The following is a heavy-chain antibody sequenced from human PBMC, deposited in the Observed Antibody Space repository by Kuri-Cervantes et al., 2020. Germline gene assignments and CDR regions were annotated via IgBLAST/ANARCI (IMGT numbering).Heavy chain of an antibody. CDR3: AKSRGLVRHGMDV. CDR2: ISTSGGGT. V-gene: IGHV3-23*01. D-gene: IGHD3/OR15-3a*01. Sequence: GESLKISCAASGFTFSSYAMSWVRQAPGEGLEWVSAISTSGGGTYCADSVKGRFTISRDNSKNMLYLQLNSLRAEDTAVYYCAKSRGLVRHGMDVWGQGTTGTVSS. CDR1: GFTFSSYA. J-gene: IGHJ6*02.